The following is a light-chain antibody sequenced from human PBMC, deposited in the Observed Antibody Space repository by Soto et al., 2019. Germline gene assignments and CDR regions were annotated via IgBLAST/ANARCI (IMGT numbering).Light chain of an antibody. CDR1: QSISSW. V-gene: IGKV1-5*01. CDR2: DAS. CDR3: QQYNSYCT. Sequence: DIQMTQSPSTLSASVGDRVTITCRASQSISSWLAWYQQKPGKAPKLLIYDASSLESGVPSRFSGSGSGTQFTLPISSLQPDDFPTYYCQQYNSYCTFGQPTTVEIK. J-gene: IGKJ1*01.